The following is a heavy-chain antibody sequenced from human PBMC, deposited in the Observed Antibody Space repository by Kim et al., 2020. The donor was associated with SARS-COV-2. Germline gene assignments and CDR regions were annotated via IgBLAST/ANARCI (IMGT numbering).Heavy chain of an antibody. D-gene: IGHD1-26*01. CDR2: ISTSGNTI. Sequence: LSLTCAASGFTFSHYYMSWIRQAPGKGLEWVSYISTSGNTIYYTDSVKGRFTISRDNAKKSLFLQMNNLRAEDTAVYYCARVRAIPYYFGMDVWGQG. J-gene: IGHJ6*02. CDR1: GFTFSHYY. CDR3: ARVRAIPYYFGMDV. V-gene: IGHV3-11*01.